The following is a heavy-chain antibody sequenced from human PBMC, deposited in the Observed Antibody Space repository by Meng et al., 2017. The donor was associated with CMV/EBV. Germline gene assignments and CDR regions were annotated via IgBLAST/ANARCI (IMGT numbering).Heavy chain of an antibody. D-gene: IGHD2-2*01. Sequence: GGSLRLSCAASGFTFSSYSMNWVRQAPGKGLEWVSSISSSSSYIYYADSVKGRFTISRDNAKNSLYLQMNSLRAEDTAVYYCARDLGYCSSTSCYFEGRRDAFDIWGQGTMVTVSS. J-gene: IGHJ3*02. CDR3: ARDLGYCSSTSCYFEGRRDAFDI. CDR2: ISSSSSYI. V-gene: IGHV3-21*01. CDR1: GFTFSSYS.